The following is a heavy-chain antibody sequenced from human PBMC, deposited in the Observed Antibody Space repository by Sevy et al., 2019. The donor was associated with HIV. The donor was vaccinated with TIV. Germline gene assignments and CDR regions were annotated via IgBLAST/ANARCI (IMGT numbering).Heavy chain of an antibody. CDR2: INPKSGAT. V-gene: IGHV1-2*02. D-gene: IGHD3-3*01. Sequence: ASVKVSCKASGYTFSDSGYYVHWVRQAPGQVLEWMGWINPKSGATNYEQKFQGRVTMTRDTSVSTANMELSRLTSDDTAVYYCARESYDFWTGPVDYDYGMDVWGQGTTVTVSS. J-gene: IGHJ6*02. CDR3: ARESYDFWTGPVDYDYGMDV. CDR1: GYTFSDSGYY.